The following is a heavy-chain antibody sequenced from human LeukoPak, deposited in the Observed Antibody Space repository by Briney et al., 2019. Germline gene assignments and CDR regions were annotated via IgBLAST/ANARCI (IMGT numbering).Heavy chain of an antibody. D-gene: IGHD4-17*01. CDR3: ARRRDPDDYGDYGSWAFDI. CDR2: IYYSGST. J-gene: IGHJ3*02. Sequence: SETLSLTCTVSGGSISSYYWSWIRQPPGKGLEWIGYIYYSGSTNYNPSLKSRVTISVDTSKNQFSLKLSSVTAADTAVYYCARRRDPDDYGDYGSWAFDIWGQGTMVTVSS. CDR1: GGSISSYY. V-gene: IGHV4-59*08.